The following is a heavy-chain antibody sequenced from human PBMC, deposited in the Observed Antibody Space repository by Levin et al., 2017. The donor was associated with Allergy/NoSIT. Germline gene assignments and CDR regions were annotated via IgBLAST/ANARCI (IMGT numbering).Heavy chain of an antibody. CDR2: ISSDSNYI. CDR3: ASGGWGSTFNI. CDR1: GFMFSSYN. D-gene: IGHD7-27*01. J-gene: IGHJ3*02. Sequence: GESLKISCAASGFMFSSYNMNWGRQAPGKGLEWVSSISSDSNYINYADSLKGRFTISRDNAKESLFLQLNSLRAEDTAVYYCASGGWGSTFNIWGQGTMVTVSS. V-gene: IGHV3-21*01.